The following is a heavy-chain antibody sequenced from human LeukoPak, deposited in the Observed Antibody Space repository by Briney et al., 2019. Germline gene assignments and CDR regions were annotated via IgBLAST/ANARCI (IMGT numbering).Heavy chain of an antibody. CDR2: LYPNSGGT. D-gene: IGHD3-22*01. CDR3: ARDGVGYYDSSGYYYFQH. CDR1: GYTFTGYY. V-gene: IGHV1-2*02. J-gene: IGHJ1*01. Sequence: ASVKVSCKASGYTFTGYYMHWVRQAPGQGLEWMGWLYPNSGGTNYAQKFQGRVTMTRDTSISTAYMELSRLRSDDTAVYYCARDGVGYYDSSGYYYFQHWGQGTLVTVSS.